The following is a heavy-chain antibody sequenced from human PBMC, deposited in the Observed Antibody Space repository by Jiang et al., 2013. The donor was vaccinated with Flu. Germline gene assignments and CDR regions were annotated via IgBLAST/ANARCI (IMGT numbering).Heavy chain of an antibody. D-gene: IGHD2-8*01. J-gene: IGHJ3*02. Sequence: PSETLSLTCTVSGGSINRSSYYWGWIRQPPGKGLDVDWEVSIIVGAPTTTRPSTSRVTIPVDTSKNQFSLKLTSVTAADTAVYYCARQGYYLPYAFDIWGQGTMVTVSS. V-gene: IGHV4-39*01. CDR3: ARQGYYLPYAFDI. CDR1: GGSINRSSYY. CDR2: SIIVGAP.